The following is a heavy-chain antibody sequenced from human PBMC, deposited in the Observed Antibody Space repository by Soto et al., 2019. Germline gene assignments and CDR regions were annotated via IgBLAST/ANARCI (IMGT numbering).Heavy chain of an antibody. J-gene: IGHJ3*02. CDR3: ARRGGVGVAGSAAFEM. Sequence: QLHLVQSGAVVKKPGASVTVSCSASGYPVTAYYMHWVRQAPGRGLEWMGGINPATGAAKYTPTFRGRVIANGDTSTRTVFMVPCGPTSEDTAVFYSARRGGVGVAGSAAFEMWGQGTLVTVSS. CDR1: GYPVTAYY. V-gene: IGHV1-2*02. CDR2: INPATGAA. D-gene: IGHD3-3*01.